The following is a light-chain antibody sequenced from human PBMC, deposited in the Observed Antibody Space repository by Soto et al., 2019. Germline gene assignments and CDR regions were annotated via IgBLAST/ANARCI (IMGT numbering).Light chain of an antibody. CDR2: RAS. V-gene: IGKV3-15*01. J-gene: IGKJ1*01. CDR1: HYVYSN. Sequence: ILMTQSPSTLAVSAGERATLSCTASHYVYSNVAWFQQRPGQAPRLLIYRASTRATGTPARFSGSGSGTEFTLTITSLQSEDFSLYYCQQYHNLWTFGQGTKVDIK. CDR3: QQYHNLWT.